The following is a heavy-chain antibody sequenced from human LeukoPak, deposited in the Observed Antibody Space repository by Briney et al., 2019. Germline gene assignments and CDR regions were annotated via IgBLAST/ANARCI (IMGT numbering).Heavy chain of an antibody. V-gene: IGHV3-7*03. CDR2: IKEDGSEQ. CDR3: ARGSGWVDY. CDR1: GFTFIGYW. Sequence: GGSLRLSCAASGFTFIGYWMTWVRQAPGKGLEWVANIKEDGSEQYYVDSVKGRFTISRDNAKNSVYLQMNSLRAEDTAVYYCARGSGWVDYWGQGTLVTVSS. D-gene: IGHD6-19*01. J-gene: IGHJ4*02.